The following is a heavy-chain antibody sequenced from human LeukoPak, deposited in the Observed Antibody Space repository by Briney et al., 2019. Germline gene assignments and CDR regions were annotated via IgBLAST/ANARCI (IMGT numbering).Heavy chain of an antibody. J-gene: IGHJ6*02. CDR2: IKSKTDGGTT. V-gene: IGHV3-15*01. CDR3: TTPPSCGGDCYSYYYYGMDV. CDR1: GFTFSNAW. Sequence: GGSLRLSCAASGFTFSNAWMSWVHQAPGKGLEWVGRIKSKTDGGTTDYAAPVKGRFTISRDDSKNTLYLQMNSLKTEDTAVYYCTTPPSCGGDCYSYYYYGMDVWGQGTTVTVSS. D-gene: IGHD2-21*02.